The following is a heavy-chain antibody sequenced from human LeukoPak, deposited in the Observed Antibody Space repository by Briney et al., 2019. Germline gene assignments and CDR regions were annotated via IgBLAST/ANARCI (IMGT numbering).Heavy chain of an antibody. CDR1: GFTFSDYW. CDR3: ARGHLDP. Sequence: GGFLRLSCAASGFTFSDYWMNWIRQAPGKGLEWVARIMKDGNEKYYVESIKGRFTISRDNAKTALYLQMNGLRAEDTGVYYCARGHLDPWGQGTLVTVSS. J-gene: IGHJ5*02. CDR2: IMKDGNEK. V-gene: IGHV3-7*01.